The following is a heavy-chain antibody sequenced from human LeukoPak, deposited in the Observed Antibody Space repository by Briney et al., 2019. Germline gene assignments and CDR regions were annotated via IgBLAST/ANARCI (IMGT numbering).Heavy chain of an antibody. V-gene: IGHV3-7*05. J-gene: IGHJ4*02. CDR1: GFTFSSYW. Sequence: AGGSLRLSCAASGFTFSSYWMSWVRQAPGKGLEWVANIKQDGSEEYYVDSVKGRFTISRDNAKNSLYLQMNSLRVEDTAVYYCARDLYRVYKGDCFDYWGQGTLVTVSS. CDR2: IKQDGSEE. CDR3: ARDLYRVYKGDCFDY. D-gene: IGHD5/OR15-5a*01.